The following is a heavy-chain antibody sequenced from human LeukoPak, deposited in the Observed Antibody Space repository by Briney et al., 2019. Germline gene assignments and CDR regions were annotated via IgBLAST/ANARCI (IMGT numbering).Heavy chain of an antibody. D-gene: IGHD1-1*01. CDR2: IYTSGST. J-gene: IGHJ3*02. Sequence: PSETLSLTCTVSGGSISSYYWSWVRQPAGKGLEWIGRIYTSGSTNYNPSLKSRVTMSVDTSKNQFSLKLSSVTAADTAVYYCARDKVQLEPGAAFDIWGQGTMVTVSS. CDR1: GGSISSYY. CDR3: ARDKVQLEPGAAFDI. V-gene: IGHV4-4*07.